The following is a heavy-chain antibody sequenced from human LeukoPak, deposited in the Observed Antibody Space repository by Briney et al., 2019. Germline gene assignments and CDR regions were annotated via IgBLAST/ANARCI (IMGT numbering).Heavy chain of an antibody. CDR2: IKSKTDGGTT. V-gene: IGHV3-15*01. CDR3: TTDKLLWFGERVPYYGMDV. D-gene: IGHD3-10*01. J-gene: IGHJ6*02. Sequence: GGSLRLSCAASGFTFTSYAMSWVRQAPGKGLEWVGRIKSKTDGGTTDYAAPVKGRFTISRDDSKNTLYLQMNSLKTEDTAVYYCTTDKLLWFGERVPYYGMDVWGQGTTVTVSS. CDR1: GFTFTSYA.